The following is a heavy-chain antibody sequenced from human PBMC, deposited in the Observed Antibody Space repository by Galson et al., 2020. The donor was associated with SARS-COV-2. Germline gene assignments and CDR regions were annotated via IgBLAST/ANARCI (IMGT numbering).Heavy chain of an antibody. Sequence: GGSLRLSCAASGFTFSNYAMSWVRQAPGKGLEWVSGISGSGGSTYYADSVKGRFTISRYNSKNTLYLQMNSLRAEDTAVYYCAKREGIHYDSSGYYYYRYWGQGTLVTVSS. CDR2: ISGSGGST. V-gene: IGHV3-23*01. J-gene: IGHJ4*02. CDR1: GFTFSNYA. CDR3: AKREGIHYDSSGYYYYRY. D-gene: IGHD3-22*01.